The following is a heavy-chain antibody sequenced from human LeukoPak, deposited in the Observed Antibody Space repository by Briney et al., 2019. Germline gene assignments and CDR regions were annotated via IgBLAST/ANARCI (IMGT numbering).Heavy chain of an antibody. J-gene: IGHJ4*02. Sequence: ASVKVSCKASGYTFTNYAIHWVRQAPGQGLEWMAWIDAGNGKTKYLQKFQGRATITRDTSASTAYMELNSLRSEDTAVYYCARGRWEESGWYYFDYWGQGTLVTVSS. V-gene: IGHV1-3*01. D-gene: IGHD6-19*01. CDR2: IDAGNGKT. CDR3: ARGRWEESGWYYFDY. CDR1: GYTFTNYA.